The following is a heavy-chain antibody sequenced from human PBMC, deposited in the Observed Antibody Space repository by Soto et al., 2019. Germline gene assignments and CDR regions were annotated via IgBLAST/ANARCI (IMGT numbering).Heavy chain of an antibody. CDR2: ISSSGGST. CDR3: AKGWGDY. V-gene: IGHV3-23*01. J-gene: IGHJ4*02. Sequence: EVQLLESGGGLVQPGGSLRLSCAASGFTFSSYTMSWVRQGPGKGLEWVSGISSSGGSTVYADSVKGRFTISRDNFKNTLYLQMNILRAEDTAVYYGAKGWGDYWGQGTPVTVSS. D-gene: IGHD7-27*01. CDR1: GFTFSSYT.